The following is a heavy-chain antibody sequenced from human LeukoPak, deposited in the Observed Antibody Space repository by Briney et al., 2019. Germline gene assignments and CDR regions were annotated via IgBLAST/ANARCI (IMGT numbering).Heavy chain of an antibody. CDR1: GFTFGNYW. Sequence: GGSLRLSCAASGFTFGNYWMSRVRQAPGKGLEWVDNIKQDGSDKYYVDSVTGRFTISRDSAKNSLYLQMNSLRAEDTAVYYCARWATSFDLWGQGTLVTVSS. D-gene: IGHD6-6*01. J-gene: IGHJ4*02. V-gene: IGHV3-7*01. CDR2: IKQDGSDK. CDR3: ARWATSFDL.